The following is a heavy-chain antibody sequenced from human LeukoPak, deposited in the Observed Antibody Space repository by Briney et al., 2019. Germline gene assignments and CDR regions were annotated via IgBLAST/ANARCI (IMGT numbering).Heavy chain of an antibody. D-gene: IGHD3-10*01. CDR3: ARYGSGTYRQFDY. Sequence: SETLSLTCTVSGGSISTYYWSWIRPPPGKGLEWIGYIYYTGSTNYNPSLKSRVTISVDTSRNHFSLKLSSVTAADTAVYYCARYGSGTYRQFDYWGQGTLVTVPS. V-gene: IGHV4-59*01. CDR1: GGSISTYY. CDR2: IYYTGST. J-gene: IGHJ4*02.